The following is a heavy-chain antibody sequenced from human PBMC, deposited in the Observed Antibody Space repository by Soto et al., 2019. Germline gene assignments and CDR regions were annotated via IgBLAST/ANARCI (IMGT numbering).Heavy chain of an antibody. Sequence: GASVKVSCKASGYTFTSYAMHWVRQAPGQRLEWMGWINAGNGNTKYSQKFQGRVTITRDTSASTAYMELSSLRSEDTAVYYCARDHYYDSSGLGGSFDYWGQGTLVTVSS. CDR1: GYTFTSYA. V-gene: IGHV1-3*01. CDR2: INAGNGNT. D-gene: IGHD3-22*01. J-gene: IGHJ4*02. CDR3: ARDHYYDSSGLGGSFDY.